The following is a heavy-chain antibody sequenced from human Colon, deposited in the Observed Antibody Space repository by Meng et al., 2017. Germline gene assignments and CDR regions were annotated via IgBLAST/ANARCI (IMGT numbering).Heavy chain of an antibody. V-gene: IGHV1-2*02. J-gene: IGHJ4*02. Sequence: GQLVPSGAAVKKPGASVKVSCKASGYTFTGYYVHWVRQAPGQGLECMGWINPNSGVTNYAQKFQDRVTMTRDTSITTAYMELSNLRSDDTAVYYCFVWFGESSTSFDHWGQGSLVTVS. CDR3: FVWFGESSTSFDH. CDR1: GYTFTGYY. D-gene: IGHD3-10*01. CDR2: INPNSGVT.